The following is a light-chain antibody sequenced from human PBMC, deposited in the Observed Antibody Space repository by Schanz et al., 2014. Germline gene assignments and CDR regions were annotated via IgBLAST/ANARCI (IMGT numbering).Light chain of an antibody. J-gene: IGKJ2*01. V-gene: IGKV3-15*01. CDR2: GAS. Sequence: EIVMTQSPATLSVSPGERATLSCRASQSVTSNLAWYQQRPGQAPRLLIYGASTRATGLPARFSGSGSGTDFTLTISRLEPEDFAVYYCQQYGGSLYTFGQGTKLEIK. CDR3: QQYGGSLYT. CDR1: QSVTSN.